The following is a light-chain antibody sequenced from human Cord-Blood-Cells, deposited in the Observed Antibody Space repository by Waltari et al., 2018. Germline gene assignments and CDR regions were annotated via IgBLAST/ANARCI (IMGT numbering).Light chain of an antibody. J-gene: IGLJ1*01. Sequence: QSALTQPASVSGSPGQSITISCTGTSSDVGGYNYVSWYQQHPGKAPKLMIYEVSNRASGVANRFSGAKSGNTASLTSSGLLTEDEADYYCSSYTSSSTPYVFGTGTKVTVL. V-gene: IGLV2-14*01. CDR2: EVS. CDR1: SSDVGGYNY. CDR3: SSYTSSSTPYV.